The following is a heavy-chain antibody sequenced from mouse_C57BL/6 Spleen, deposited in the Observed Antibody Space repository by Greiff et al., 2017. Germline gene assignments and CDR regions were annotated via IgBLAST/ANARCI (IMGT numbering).Heavy chain of an antibody. V-gene: IGHV5-4*03. CDR3: ARGDYGNSWFAY. Sequence: EVKVVESGGGLVKPGGSLKLSCAASGFTFSSYAMSWVRQTPEKRLEWVATISDGGSYTYYPDNVKGRFTISRDNAKNNLYLQMSHLKSEDTAMYYCARGDYGNSWFAYWGQGTLVTVSA. D-gene: IGHD2-1*01. CDR2: ISDGGSYT. CDR1: GFTFSSYA. J-gene: IGHJ3*01.